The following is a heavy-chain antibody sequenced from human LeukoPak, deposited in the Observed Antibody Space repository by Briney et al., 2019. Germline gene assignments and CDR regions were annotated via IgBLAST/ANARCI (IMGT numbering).Heavy chain of an antibody. J-gene: IGHJ4*02. D-gene: IGHD5/OR15-5a*01. CDR3: ARDRGACSTVSYSFEY. V-gene: IGHV1-18*01. CDR1: GYTFSNLG. Sequence: ASVKVSWKASGYTFSNLGISWVRQAPGQGLEWMGWISAYNGNTYYEKNLQDRVTMTRDTSTSTAYMELRSLRSDDTAVYYCARDRGACSTVSYSFEYWGQGTLVTVSS. CDR2: ISAYNGNT.